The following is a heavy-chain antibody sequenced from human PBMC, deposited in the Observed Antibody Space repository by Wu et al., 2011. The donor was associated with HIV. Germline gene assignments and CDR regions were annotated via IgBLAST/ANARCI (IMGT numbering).Heavy chain of an antibody. CDR3: ASVRCHVDHCYFPLLGTAFDI. D-gene: IGHD2-15*01. V-gene: IGHV1-8*02. CDR2: MNPSTGDT. CDR1: GYTFTSYD. J-gene: IGHJ3*02. Sequence: QVQLVQSGAEVKKPGASVKVSCKASGYTFTSYDINWVRQATGQGLEWMGWMNPSTGDTGYAQKLQGRVTMTTDSATTTAYMELRSLRSDDTAVYYCASVRCHVDHCYFPLLGTAFDIWGQGTMVTVSS.